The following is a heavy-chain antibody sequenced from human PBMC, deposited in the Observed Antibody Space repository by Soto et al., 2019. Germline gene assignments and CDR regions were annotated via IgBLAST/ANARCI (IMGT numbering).Heavy chain of an antibody. Sequence: QVHLLQSGAEVKKPGSSVKVSCKASGGTFSNDAVSWLRQAPGQGLEWMGRITPFFDTPSYAQRFQGRITISADTSTTTVYMELRGLRFEDTAIYYCAREVVTETTLGYFDYWGQGTLVTVSS. D-gene: IGHD2-21*02. CDR3: AREVVTETTLGYFDY. J-gene: IGHJ4*02. CDR1: GGTFSNDA. V-gene: IGHV1-69*06. CDR2: ITPFFDTP.